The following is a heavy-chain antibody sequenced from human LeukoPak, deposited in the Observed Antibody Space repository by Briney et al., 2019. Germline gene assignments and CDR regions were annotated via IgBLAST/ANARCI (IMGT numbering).Heavy chain of an antibody. Sequence: ASVKVSCKASGYTFTSYYMHWVRQAPGQGLEWMGIINPSGGSTSYAQKFQGRVTMTRDTSISTAYMELSRLRSDDTAVYYCARGGYCSGGSCYLGRVSVWFDPWGQGTLVTVSS. J-gene: IGHJ5*02. D-gene: IGHD2-15*01. CDR1: GYTFTSYY. CDR2: INPSGGST. V-gene: IGHV1-46*01. CDR3: ARGGYCSGGSCYLGRVSVWFDP.